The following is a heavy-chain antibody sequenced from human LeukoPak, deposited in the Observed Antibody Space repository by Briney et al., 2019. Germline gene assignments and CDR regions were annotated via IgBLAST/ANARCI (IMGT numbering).Heavy chain of an antibody. CDR3: ARIGVIAASLNYYYYMDV. D-gene: IGHD6-6*01. Sequence: PGGSLRLSCAASGFTFSSYGMNWVRQAPGKGLEWVSSISSSSSYIYHADSVRGRFTISRDNAKNSLYLQMNSLRAEDTAVYYCARIGVIAASLNYYYYMDVWGKGTTVTVSS. CDR2: ISSSSSYI. CDR1: GFTFSSYG. V-gene: IGHV3-21*01. J-gene: IGHJ6*03.